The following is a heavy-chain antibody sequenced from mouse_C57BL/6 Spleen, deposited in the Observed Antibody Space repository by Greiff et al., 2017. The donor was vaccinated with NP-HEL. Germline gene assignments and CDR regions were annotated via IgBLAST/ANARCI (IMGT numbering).Heavy chain of an antibody. D-gene: IGHD1-1*01. Sequence: QVQLQQPGAELVMPGASVKLSCKASGYTFTSYWMHWVKQRPGQGLEWIGEIDPSDSYTNYNQKFKGKSTLTVDKSSSTAYMQLSSLTSEDSAVYYGARCEDYCGSSVHWFAYWGQGTLVTVSA. CDR3: ARCEDYCGSSVHWFAY. V-gene: IGHV1-69*01. CDR1: GYTFTSYW. CDR2: IDPSDSYT. J-gene: IGHJ3*01.